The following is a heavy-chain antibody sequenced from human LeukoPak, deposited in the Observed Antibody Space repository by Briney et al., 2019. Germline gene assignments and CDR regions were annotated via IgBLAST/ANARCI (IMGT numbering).Heavy chain of an antibody. CDR3: ASGPNVLRFLYFDY. D-gene: IGHD3-3*01. J-gene: IGHJ4*02. CDR2: IIPIFGTA. V-gene: IGHV1-69*05. Sequence: GASVKVSCKASGGTFSSYAISWVRQAPGQGLEWMGGIIPIFGTANYAQKFQGRVTITTDESTSTAYMELSGLRSEDTAVYYCASGPNVLRFLYFDYWGQGTLVTVSS. CDR1: GGTFSSYA.